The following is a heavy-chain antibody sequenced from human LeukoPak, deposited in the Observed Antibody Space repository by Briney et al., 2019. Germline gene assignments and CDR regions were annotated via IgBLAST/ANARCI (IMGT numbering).Heavy chain of an antibody. CDR2: IVVGSGNT. D-gene: IGHD3-10*01. CDR3: AAEKHYYGSGSAYYYYGMDV. CDR1: RFTFTSSA. J-gene: IGHJ6*02. V-gene: IGHV1-58*02. Sequence: ASVKVSCKASRFTFTSSAMQWVRQARGQRLEWIGWIVVGSGNTNYAQKFQERVTITRDMSTSTAYMELSSLRSEDTAVYYCAAEKHYYGSGSAYYYYGMDVWGQGTTVTVSS.